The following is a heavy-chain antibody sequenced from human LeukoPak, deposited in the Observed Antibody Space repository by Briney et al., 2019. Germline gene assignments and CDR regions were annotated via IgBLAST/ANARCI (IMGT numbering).Heavy chain of an antibody. Sequence: GGSLRLSCAASGFTFSSYGMSWVRQAPGKGLEWVSAISGSGSSTYYADSVKGRFTISRDNSKNTLYLQMNSLRAEDTAVYDCANGGNYDILTGYYNWFDPWGQGTLVTVSS. CDR1: GFTFSSYG. D-gene: IGHD3-9*01. V-gene: IGHV3-23*01. CDR2: ISGSGSST. J-gene: IGHJ5*02. CDR3: ANGGNYDILTGYYNWFDP.